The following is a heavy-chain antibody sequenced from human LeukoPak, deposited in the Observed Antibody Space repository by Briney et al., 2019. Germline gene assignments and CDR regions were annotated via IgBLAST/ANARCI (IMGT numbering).Heavy chain of an antibody. CDR3: ARGLRRYYDSSGYSY. CDR2: ITPIFGTA. Sequence: GASVKVSCKASGGTFSSYAISWVRQAPGQGLEWMGGITPIFGTANYAQKFQGRVTMTRNTSISTAYMELSSLRSEDTAVYYCARGLRRYYDSSGYSYWGQGTLVTVSS. V-gene: IGHV1-69*05. CDR1: GGTFSSYA. D-gene: IGHD3-22*01. J-gene: IGHJ4*02.